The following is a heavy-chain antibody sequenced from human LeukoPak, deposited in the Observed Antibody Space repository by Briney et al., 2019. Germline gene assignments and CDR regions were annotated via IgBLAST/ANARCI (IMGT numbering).Heavy chain of an antibody. Sequence: ASVKVSCKASGYTFTSYGVSWVRQAPGQGLEWMGWISAYNGNTNYAQKLQGRVTMTTDTSTSTAYMELRSLRSDDTAVYYCARVVVAVPSPFFDYWGQGTLVTVSS. D-gene: IGHD2-15*01. CDR3: ARVVVAVPSPFFDY. V-gene: IGHV1-18*01. CDR1: GYTFTSYG. J-gene: IGHJ4*02. CDR2: ISAYNGNT.